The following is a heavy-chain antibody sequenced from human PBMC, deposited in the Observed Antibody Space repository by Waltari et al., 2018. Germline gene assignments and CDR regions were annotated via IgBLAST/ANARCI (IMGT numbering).Heavy chain of an antibody. D-gene: IGHD3-22*01. CDR1: GFTVSSNY. CDR2: IFRRGRP. Sequence: EVQLVASGGGLLQPGGSLRLSCAASGFTVSSNYMSWVRQAPGKGLEWVSVIFRRGRPSSAESGKGRFPISRDNSKNTRYLQRSSLRAEDTAVYDCASADPIVVVTSPFDYWGQGTLVTVSS. J-gene: IGHJ4*02. V-gene: IGHV3-53*01. CDR3: ASADPIVVVTSPFDY.